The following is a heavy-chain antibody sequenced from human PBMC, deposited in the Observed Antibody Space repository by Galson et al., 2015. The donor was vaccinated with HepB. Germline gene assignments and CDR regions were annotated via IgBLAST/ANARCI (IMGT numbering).Heavy chain of an antibody. D-gene: IGHD2-15*01. CDR3: ARADIVVVVAATTFDY. J-gene: IGHJ4*02. CDR1: GYTFTGYY. V-gene: IGHV1-2*02. CDR2: INPNSGGT. Sequence: SVKVSCKASGYTFTGYYVHWVRQAPGQGLEWMGWINPNSGGTNYAQKFQGRVTMTRDTSISTAYMELSRLRSDDTAVYYCARADIVVVVAATTFDYWGQGTLVTVSS.